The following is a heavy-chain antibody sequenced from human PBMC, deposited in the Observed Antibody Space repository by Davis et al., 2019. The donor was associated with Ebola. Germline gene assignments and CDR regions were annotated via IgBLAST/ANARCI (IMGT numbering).Heavy chain of an antibody. CDR2: INPSGGST. J-gene: IGHJ4*02. CDR1: GYTFTSYY. Sequence: ASVKVSCKASGYTFTSYYMHWVRRAPGQGLEWMGIINPSGGSTSYVQKFQGRVTFTRDMSTSTVYMELSSLRSDDSAVYYCAASISIFGAVTMQLGYWGQGTLVSVST. CDR3: AASISIFGAVTMQLGY. V-gene: IGHV1-46*01. D-gene: IGHD3-3*01.